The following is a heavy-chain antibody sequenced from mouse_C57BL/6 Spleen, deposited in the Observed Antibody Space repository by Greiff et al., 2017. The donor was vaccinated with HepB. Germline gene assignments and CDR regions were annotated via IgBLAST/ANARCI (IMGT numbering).Heavy chain of an antibody. CDR3: AREKVLLRYPESYYFDY. CDR2: ISYDGSN. D-gene: IGHD1-1*01. J-gene: IGHJ2*01. V-gene: IGHV3-6*01. CDR1: GYSITSGYY. Sequence: EVKVEESGPGLVKPSQSLSLTCSVTGYSITSGYYWNWIRQFPGNKLEWMGYISYDGSNNYNPSLKNRISITRDTSKNQFFLKLNSVTTEDTATYYCAREKVLLRYPESYYFDYWGQGTTLTVSS.